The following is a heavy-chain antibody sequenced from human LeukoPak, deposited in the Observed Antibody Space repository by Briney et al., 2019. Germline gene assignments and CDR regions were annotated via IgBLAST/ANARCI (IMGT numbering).Heavy chain of an antibody. CDR3: ARSKWELPGAYYYYYMDV. V-gene: IGHV4-39*07. Sequence: SETLSLTCTVSGGSISSSSYYWGWIRQPPGKGLEWIGSIYYSGITYYNPSLKSRVTISVDTSKNQFSLKLSSVTAADTAVYYCARSKWELPGAYYYYYMDVWGKGTTVTISS. D-gene: IGHD1-26*01. J-gene: IGHJ6*03. CDR1: GGSISSSSYY. CDR2: IYYSGIT.